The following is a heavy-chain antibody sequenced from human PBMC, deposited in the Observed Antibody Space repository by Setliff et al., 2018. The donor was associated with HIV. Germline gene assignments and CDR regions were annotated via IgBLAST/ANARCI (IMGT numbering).Heavy chain of an antibody. CDR2: IYTSGST. V-gene: IGHV4-4*09. D-gene: IGHD3-22*01. J-gene: IGHJ4*02. CDR1: GGSISSFY. Sequence: SETLSLTCTVSGGSISSFYWSWIRQPPGKGLEWIGYIYTSGSTNYNPSLKSRVAISVDTSKNQFSLKLSSVTAADTAVYYCARGLSFYDPGGFDYWGQGTLVTVSS. CDR3: ARGLSFYDPGGFDY.